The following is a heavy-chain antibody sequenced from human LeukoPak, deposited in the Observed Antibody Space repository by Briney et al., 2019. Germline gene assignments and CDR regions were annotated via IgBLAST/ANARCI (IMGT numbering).Heavy chain of an antibody. V-gene: IGHV4-34*01. CDR2: INHRGST. J-gene: IGHJ5*02. Sequence: SETLSLTCAVYGGSFSVYYWTWIRQPPGKGLEWIGEINHRGSTNHNPSLKSRVTISVDTSKNQFSLKLSSVTAADTAVYYCARFGYGSRSYYNWFDPWGQGTLVTVSS. CDR1: GGSFSVYY. CDR3: ARFGYGSRSYYNWFDP. D-gene: IGHD3-10*01.